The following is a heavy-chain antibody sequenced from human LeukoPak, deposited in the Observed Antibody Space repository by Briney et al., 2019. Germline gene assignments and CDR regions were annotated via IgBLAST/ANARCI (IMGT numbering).Heavy chain of an antibody. J-gene: IGHJ4*02. V-gene: IGHV4-38-2*02. D-gene: IGHD3-22*01. CDR1: GYSISSGYY. CDR3: ATTGGVYYDSSGYSSFDY. CDR2: IYHSGST. Sequence: SETLSLTCTVSGYSISSGYYWGWIRQPPGKGLEWIGSIYHSGSTYYNPSLKSRVTISVDTSKNQFSLKLSSVTAADTAVYYCATTGGVYYDSSGYSSFDYWGQGTLVTVSS.